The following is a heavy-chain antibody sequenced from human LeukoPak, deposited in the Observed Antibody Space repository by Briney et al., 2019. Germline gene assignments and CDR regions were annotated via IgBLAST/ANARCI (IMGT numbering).Heavy chain of an antibody. CDR3: AREASNYYGSGSYSP. Sequence: GESLKISCKGSGYSFTSYWIGWVRQMPGKGLEWMGIIYPGDSDTRYSPSFQGQVTISADKSISTAYLQWSSLKASDTAMYYCAREASNYYGSGSYSPWGQGTLVTVSS. J-gene: IGHJ5*02. D-gene: IGHD3-10*01. CDR1: GYSFTSYW. V-gene: IGHV5-51*01. CDR2: IYPGDSDT.